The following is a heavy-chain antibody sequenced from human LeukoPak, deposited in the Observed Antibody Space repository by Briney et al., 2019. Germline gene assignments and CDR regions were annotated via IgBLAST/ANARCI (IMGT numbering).Heavy chain of an antibody. CDR1: GYTFTSYY. J-gene: IGHJ4*02. Sequence: ASVKVSCKASGYTFTSYYMHWVRQAPGQGLEWMGMINPSGGSTSYAQKFQGRVTMTRDTSTSTVYMELSSLRSEDTAVYYCATTVFGVAGHYYFDYWGQGTLVTVSS. D-gene: IGHD3-3*01. V-gene: IGHV1-46*01. CDR2: INPSGGST. CDR3: ATTVFGVAGHYYFDY.